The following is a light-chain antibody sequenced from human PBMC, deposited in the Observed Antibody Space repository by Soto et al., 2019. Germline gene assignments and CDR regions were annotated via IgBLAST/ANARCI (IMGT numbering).Light chain of an antibody. CDR2: HAP. V-gene: IGKV3-15*01. CDR1: QSVSNN. Sequence: EIVMTQSPATLSVSPGERATLSCRASQSVSNNLSWYQQKPGQAPRLLIYHAPTRATGIPARFSGSGSGTECTLTISSLQSEDFAVYYCQQYNKWPLTFGGGTKVEIK. J-gene: IGKJ4*01. CDR3: QQYNKWPLT.